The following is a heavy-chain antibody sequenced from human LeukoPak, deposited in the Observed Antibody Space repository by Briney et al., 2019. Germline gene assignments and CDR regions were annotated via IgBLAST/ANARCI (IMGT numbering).Heavy chain of an antibody. D-gene: IGHD2-15*01. CDR1: GFTFTSSA. Sequence: ASVNVSCKASGFTFTSSAMQWVRQARGQRLEWIGWIVVGSCDTNYAQKFQERVTLTRDMFTSTAYMELSSLRSEDPAVVYWSVVCRNIGYWGQGTLVTVSS. J-gene: IGHJ4*02. CDR3: SVVCRNIGY. V-gene: IGHV1-58*02. CDR2: IVVGSCDT.